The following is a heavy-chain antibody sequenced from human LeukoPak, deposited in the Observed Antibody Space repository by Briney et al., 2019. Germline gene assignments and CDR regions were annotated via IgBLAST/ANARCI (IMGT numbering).Heavy chain of an antibody. V-gene: IGHV3-23*01. D-gene: IGHD1-26*01. J-gene: IGHJ4*02. CDR1: GFTFSTYA. CDR2: ISGSGGST. CDR3: AKEPWYSGSYPHLYFDY. Sequence: GGSLRLSCAASGFTFSTYAMSWVRQAPGKGLEWVSVISGSGGSTYYADSVKGRFTISRDNSKNTLYLQMNSLRAEDTAVYYCAKEPWYSGSYPHLYFDYWGQGTLVTVSS.